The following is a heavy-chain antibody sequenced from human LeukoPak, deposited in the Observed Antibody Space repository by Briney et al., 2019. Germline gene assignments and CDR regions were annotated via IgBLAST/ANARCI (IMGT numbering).Heavy chain of an antibody. CDR2: INPNSGGT. D-gene: IGHD6-13*01. CDR3: ARGEFDSSSQNDY. J-gene: IGHJ4*02. CDR1: GYTFTGYY. Sequence: ASVKVSCKASGYTFTGYYMHWVRQAPGQGLEWMGWINPNSGGTNYAQKFQGRVTMTRDTSISTAYMELSRLRSDDTAVYYCARGEFDSSSQNDYWGQGTLVTVSS. V-gene: IGHV1-2*02.